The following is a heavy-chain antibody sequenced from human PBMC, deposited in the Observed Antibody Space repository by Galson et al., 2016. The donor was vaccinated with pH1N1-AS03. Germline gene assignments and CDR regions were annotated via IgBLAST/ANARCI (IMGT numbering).Heavy chain of an antibody. CDR2: ISHSGST. CDR1: GYSISSGFH. D-gene: IGHD1-26*01. J-gene: IGHJ4*02. V-gene: IGHV4-38-2*01. Sequence: SKTLSLTCAVSGYSISSGFHWAWVRQPPSKGLEWIGTISHSGSTYYNPSLKSRVTMSVDTSKNQFSLKLSSVTAADAAVYYCARFSGSYQFDYWGQGTLVTVSS. CDR3: ARFSGSYQFDY.